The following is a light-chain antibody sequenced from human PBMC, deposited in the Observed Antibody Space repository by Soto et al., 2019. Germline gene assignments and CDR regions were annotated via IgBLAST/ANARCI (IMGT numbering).Light chain of an antibody. J-gene: IGKJ1*01. CDR1: QSVSSN. CDR3: QQYNNWPPWT. V-gene: IGKV3-15*01. CDR2: GAS. Sequence: EIVMTQSPATLSVSPGERATLSCRASQSVSSNLALYQHKPGQAPRLLIYGASTRATGIPARFSGSGSGTEFTHTIRSLQSEDFGVYYCQQYNNWPPWTFGQGTKVEIK.